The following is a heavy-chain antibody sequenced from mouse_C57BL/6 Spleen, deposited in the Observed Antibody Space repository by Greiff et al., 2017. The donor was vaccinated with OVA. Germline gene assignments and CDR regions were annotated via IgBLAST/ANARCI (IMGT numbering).Heavy chain of an antibody. V-gene: IGHV1-50*01. CDR1: GYTFTSYW. D-gene: IGHD2-5*01. CDR3: ARSGDSNYWYFDV. J-gene: IGHJ1*03. Sequence: VQLQQSGAELVKPGASVKLSCKASGYTFTSYWMQWVKQRPGQGLEWIGEIDPSDSYTNYNQKFKGKATLTVDTSSSTAYMQLSSLTSEDSAVYYCARSGDSNYWYFDVWGTGTTVTVSS. CDR2: IDPSDSYT.